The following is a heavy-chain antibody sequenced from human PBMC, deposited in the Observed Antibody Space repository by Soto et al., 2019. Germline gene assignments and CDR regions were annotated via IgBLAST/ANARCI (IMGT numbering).Heavy chain of an antibody. CDR1: GFTFSSYT. J-gene: IGHJ4*02. CDR3: ARAYCSGGTCYLYFDY. Sequence: EVQLAESGGGLVQPGGSLRLSCAASGFTFSSYTLNWVRQAPGKGLEWVSYISSSGSTIYYADSVKGRFTISRDNAKNSVYLQMNSLRAEDTAVYYCARAYCSGGTCYLYFDYWGQGTLLTVSS. V-gene: IGHV3-48*01. D-gene: IGHD2-15*01. CDR2: ISSSGSTI.